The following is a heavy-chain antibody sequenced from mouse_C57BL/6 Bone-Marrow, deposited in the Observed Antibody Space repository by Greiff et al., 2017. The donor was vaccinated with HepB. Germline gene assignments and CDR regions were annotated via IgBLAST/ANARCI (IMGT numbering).Heavy chain of an antibody. CDR3: ARGRFTTVVEGY. D-gene: IGHD1-1*01. J-gene: IGHJ2*01. CDR2: IHPNSGST. V-gene: IGHV1-64*01. CDR1: GYTFTSYW. Sequence: VQLVESGAELVKPGASVKLSCKASGYTFTSYWMHWVKQRPGQGLEWIGMIHPNSGSTNYNEKFKSKATLTVDKSSSTAYMQLSSLTSEDSAVYYCARGRFTTVVEGYWGQGTTLTVSS.